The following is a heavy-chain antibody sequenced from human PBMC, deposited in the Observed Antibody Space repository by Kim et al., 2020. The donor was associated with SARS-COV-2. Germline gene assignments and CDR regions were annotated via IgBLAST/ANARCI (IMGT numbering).Heavy chain of an antibody. CDR3: ARDSEPKYYYGSGSSGP. D-gene: IGHD3-10*01. CDR1: GYTFTSYG. V-gene: IGHV1-18*01. J-gene: IGHJ5*02. Sequence: ASVKVSCKASGYTFTSYGISWVRQAPGQGLEWMGWISAHNGNTNYAQKLQGRVTMTTDTSTSTAYMELRSLRSDDTAVYYCARDSEPKYYYGSGSSGPLGQGTLVTVSS. CDR2: ISAHNGNT.